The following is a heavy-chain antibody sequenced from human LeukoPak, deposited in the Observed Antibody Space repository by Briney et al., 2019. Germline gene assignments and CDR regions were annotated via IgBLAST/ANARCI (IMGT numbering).Heavy chain of an antibody. J-gene: IGHJ4*02. Sequence: PGGSLRLSCAASGFTFSSYAMHWVRQAPGKGLEWVAVISYDGSNKYYADSVKGRFTISRDNSKNTLYLQMNSLRAEDTAVYYCAKDSSGSGWYYFDYWGQGTLVTVSS. D-gene: IGHD6-19*01. CDR1: GFTFSSYA. V-gene: IGHV3-30*04. CDR3: AKDSSGSGWYYFDY. CDR2: ISYDGSNK.